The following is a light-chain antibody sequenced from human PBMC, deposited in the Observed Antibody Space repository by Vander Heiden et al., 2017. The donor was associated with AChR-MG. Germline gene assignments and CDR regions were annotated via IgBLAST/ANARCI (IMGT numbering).Light chain of an antibody. Sequence: QPALTQPASVSGSPGQSITISCTGTSSDVGAYNLVSWFQHHPGKAPKLMIYDVNTRPSGVSNRFSGSKSGNTASLTISGLQAEDEADFYCTSYTTTKTWVFGGGTKLTVL. CDR3: TSYTTTKTWV. J-gene: IGLJ3*02. CDR1: SSDVGAYNL. CDR2: DVN. V-gene: IGLV2-14*03.